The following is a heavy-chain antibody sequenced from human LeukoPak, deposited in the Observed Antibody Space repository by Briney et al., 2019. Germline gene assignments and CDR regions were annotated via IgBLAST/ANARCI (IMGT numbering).Heavy chain of an antibody. V-gene: IGHV1-69*04. CDR3: ARSYYYDSSGSLNWFDP. CDR1: GGTFGSYA. Sequence: ASVKVSCKASGGTFGSYAISWVRQAPGQGLEWMGRIIPILGIANYAQKFQGRVTITADKSTSTAYMELSSLRSEDTAVYYCARSYYYDSSGSLNWFDPWGQGTLVTVSS. J-gene: IGHJ5*02. CDR2: IIPILGIA. D-gene: IGHD3-22*01.